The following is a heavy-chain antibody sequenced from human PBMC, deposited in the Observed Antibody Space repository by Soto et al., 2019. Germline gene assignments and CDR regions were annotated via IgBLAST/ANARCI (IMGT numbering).Heavy chain of an antibody. CDR1: GYTFTCYG. J-gene: IGHJ3*02. Sequence: ASVKVSCKASGYTFTCYGICWVRQAPGQGLEWMGWIRAYNGNTNYAQKLQGRVTMTTDTSTSTAYMELRSLRSDDTAVYYCARDPLVGSGYTKNAFDIWGQGTMVTVSS. CDR2: IRAYNGNT. D-gene: IGHD3-22*01. CDR3: ARDPLVGSGYTKNAFDI. V-gene: IGHV1-18*01.